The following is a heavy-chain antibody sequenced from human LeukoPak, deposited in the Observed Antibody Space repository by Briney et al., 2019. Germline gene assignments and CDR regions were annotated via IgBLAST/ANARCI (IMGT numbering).Heavy chain of an antibody. CDR1: GFPFRNFR. Sequence: GGSLRLSCGGSGFPFRNFRVHWGPQARGKGLVGVQRFNEVGSGTDYADAEQGRFSSPRDNAKNRLYLKMNSLAVEDTAVYYCARSVSGRYDFWGQGTLVTVSS. D-gene: IGHD1-26*01. V-gene: IGHV3-74*01. CDR2: FNEVGSGT. J-gene: IGHJ4*02. CDR3: ARSVSGRYDF.